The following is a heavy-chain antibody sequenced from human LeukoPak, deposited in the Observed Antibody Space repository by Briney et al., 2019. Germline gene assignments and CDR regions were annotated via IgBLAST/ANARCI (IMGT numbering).Heavy chain of an antibody. Sequence: GGSLRLSCAASGFTFSSYAMSWVRQAPGKGLEWVSGISGSGGSTYYADSVKGRFTISRDNSKNTLYLQMNSLRAEDTAVYYCAKKRVAVAGTHYFNYWGQGTLVTVSS. CDR2: ISGSGGST. V-gene: IGHV3-23*01. D-gene: IGHD6-19*01. CDR1: GFTFSSYA. J-gene: IGHJ4*02. CDR3: AKKRVAVAGTHYFNY.